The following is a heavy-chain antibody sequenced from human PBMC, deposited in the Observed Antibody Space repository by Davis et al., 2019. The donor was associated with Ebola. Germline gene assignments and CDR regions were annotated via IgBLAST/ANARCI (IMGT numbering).Heavy chain of an antibody. Sequence: PSETLSLTCTVSGGSISTYYWSWIRQPPGKGLEWIGYIYYSGSTNYNPSLKSRVTISVDTSKSQFSLKLSSVTAADTAVYYCARVVLAATPYFDYWGQGTLVTVSS. CDR1: GGSISTYY. D-gene: IGHD2-2*01. CDR2: IYYSGST. V-gene: IGHV4-59*01. J-gene: IGHJ4*02. CDR3: ARVVLAATPYFDY.